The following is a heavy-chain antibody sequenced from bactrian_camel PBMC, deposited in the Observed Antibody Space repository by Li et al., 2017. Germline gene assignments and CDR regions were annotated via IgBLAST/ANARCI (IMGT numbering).Heavy chain of an antibody. CDR3: AACRRGLEPCSRADYKY. CDR2: IATGGATT. Sequence: HVQLVESGGGSVQPGGSLILSCDVSGLTASEYCMVWFRQAPGQEREGVAHIATGGATTYYAASVKGRFIISLDHAKNTLYLQMNSLKPEDTAMYYCAACRRGLEPCSRADYKYWGHGTQVTV. J-gene: IGHJ4*01. CDR1: GLTASEYC. V-gene: IGHV3S39*01. D-gene: IGHD4*01.